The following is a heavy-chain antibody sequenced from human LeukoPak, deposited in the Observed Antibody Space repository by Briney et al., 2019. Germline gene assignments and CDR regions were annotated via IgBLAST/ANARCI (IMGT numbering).Heavy chain of an antibody. Sequence: GGSLRLSCAASGFTFSNYAVNWVRQAPGKGLEWVSAISGSGGTTYYADSVKGRFTISRDNSKNTLYLQMNSLRAEDTAVYYCAKGAQGSSWYLFDYWGQGTLVTVSS. CDR3: AKGAQGSSWYLFDY. CDR1: GFTFSNYA. D-gene: IGHD6-13*01. J-gene: IGHJ4*02. CDR2: ISGSGGTT. V-gene: IGHV3-23*01.